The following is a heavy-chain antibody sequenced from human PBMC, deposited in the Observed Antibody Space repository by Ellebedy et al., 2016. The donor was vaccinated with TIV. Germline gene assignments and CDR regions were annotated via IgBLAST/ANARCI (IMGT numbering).Heavy chain of an antibody. CDR2: IYYSGST. CDR1: GGSFSSYY. J-gene: IGHJ4*02. V-gene: IGHV4-34*01. D-gene: IGHD5-12*01. CDR3: ASTLRGYSGYDFDY. Sequence: SENLSLTCAVYGGSFSSYYWGWIRQSPGKGLEWVGNIYYSGSTYYNPSLKSRLTISVDMSKSQLSLKLSSVTAADTAVYYCASTLRGYSGYDFDYWGQGTLVTVSS.